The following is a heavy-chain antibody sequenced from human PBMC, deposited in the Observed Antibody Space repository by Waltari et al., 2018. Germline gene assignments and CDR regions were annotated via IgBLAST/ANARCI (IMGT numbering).Heavy chain of an antibody. CDR1: GGSIRSGDHY. D-gene: IGHD1-26*01. V-gene: IGHV4-30-4*08. CDR3: ARCSAREHYFDY. Sequence: QVQLQESGPGLLKPSQTVSLTCTGSGGSIRSGDHYWSWLRLAPRKGLEWLGTIYYGRTTFYSTSLRSRLTMSLYTSMNRFSLKLSSVTAADSAVYFCARCSAREHYFDYWGQGTLVTVSS. J-gene: IGHJ4*02. CDR2: IYYGRTT.